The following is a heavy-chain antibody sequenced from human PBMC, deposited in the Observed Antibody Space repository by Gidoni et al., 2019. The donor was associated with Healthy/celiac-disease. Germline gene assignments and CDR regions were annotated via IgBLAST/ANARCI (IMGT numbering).Heavy chain of an antibody. V-gene: IGHV3-33*01. Sequence: QVQLVESGGGVVQPGRSLRLSCAASGFTFSSYGMHWVRQAPGKGLEWVAVIWYDGSNKYYADSVKGRFTISRDNSKNTLYLQMNSLRAEDTAVYYCARAPGQQNWFDPWGQGTLVTVSS. J-gene: IGHJ5*02. D-gene: IGHD6-13*01. CDR2: IWYDGSNK. CDR3: ARAPGQQNWFDP. CDR1: GFTFSSYG.